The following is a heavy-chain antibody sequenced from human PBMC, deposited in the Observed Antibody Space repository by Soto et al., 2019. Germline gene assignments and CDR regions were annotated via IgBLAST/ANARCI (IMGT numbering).Heavy chain of an antibody. CDR2: MSGSSSTT. J-gene: IGHJ4*02. V-gene: IGHV3-23*01. D-gene: IGHD1-7*01. CDR3: AKNQERELPRVIDF. Sequence: EVRLLESGGGLVQPGGSLRLSCATSGLTFSNYAMSWVRQAPGGGLEWVSSMSGSSSTTYYADSVRGRFTISRDRSKNTLNLQMSSLRAEDTALYYCAKNQERELPRVIDFWGQGTLVTVSS. CDR1: GLTFSNYA.